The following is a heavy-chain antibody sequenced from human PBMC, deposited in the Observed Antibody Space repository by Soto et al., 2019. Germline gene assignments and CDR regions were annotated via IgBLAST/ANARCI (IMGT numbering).Heavy chain of an antibody. CDR2: VGSDGMHK. V-gene: IGHV3-30*01. Sequence: QVQLVESGGGVVQPGRSLRLSCAASGFTFTNCAMHWVRQAPGKGLEWVAVVGSDGMHKYYGDFVKGRFTISRDTSENTVYLQMDRLTSEDTAVYYCARDVIVDAPDEFHYWGRGTLVTVSS. CDR3: ARDVIVDAPDEFHY. CDR1: GFTFTNCA. D-gene: IGHD1-26*01. J-gene: IGHJ4*02.